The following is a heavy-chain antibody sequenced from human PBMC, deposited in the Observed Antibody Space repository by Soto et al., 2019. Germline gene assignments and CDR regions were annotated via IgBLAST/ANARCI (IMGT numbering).Heavy chain of an antibody. CDR1: GLIFSNNG. CDR2: MSYDGSDT. D-gene: IGHD3-10*02. V-gene: IGHV3-30*02. CDR3: TIVRVADSALDH. Sequence: GGSLRLSCVGSGLIFSNNGMHWVRQTPGKGLEWVAFMSYDGSDTFYADSVKGRFTISRDNSKNTLFLHMSNLRAEDTAMYHCTIVRVADSALDHWGQGTLVTVSS. J-gene: IGHJ4*02.